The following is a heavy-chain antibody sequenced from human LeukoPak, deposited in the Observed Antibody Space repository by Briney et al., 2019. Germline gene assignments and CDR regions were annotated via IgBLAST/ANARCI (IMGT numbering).Heavy chain of an antibody. D-gene: IGHD3-9*01. Sequence: KPSETLSLTCTVSGGSISSYYWGWIRQPPGKGLEWIGSIYYSGSTYYNPSLKSRVTISVDTSKNQFSLKLSSVTAADTAVYYCARQLAGLRYFDWLLEGHFDYWGQGTLVTVSS. CDR3: ARQLAGLRYFDWLLEGHFDY. CDR1: GGSISSYY. V-gene: IGHV4-39*01. J-gene: IGHJ4*02. CDR2: IYYSGST.